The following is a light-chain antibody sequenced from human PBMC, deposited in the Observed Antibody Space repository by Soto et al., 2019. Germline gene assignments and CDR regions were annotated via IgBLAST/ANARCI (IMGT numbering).Light chain of an antibody. J-gene: IGKJ4*01. CDR2: GAS. Sequence: DIVLTQSPGTLSLSPGERATLSCMSSQSVSSNYLAWYQQKPGQAPRLLIYGASSRATGIPDRFSGSGSGTDCTLTISRLEPEDVAVYFCQQHGSSPLTLGGGTKVDIK. CDR1: QSVSSNY. CDR3: QQHGSSPLT. V-gene: IGKV3-20*01.